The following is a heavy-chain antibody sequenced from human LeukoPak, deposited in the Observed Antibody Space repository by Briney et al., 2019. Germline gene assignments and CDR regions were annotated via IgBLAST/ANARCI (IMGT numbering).Heavy chain of an antibody. J-gene: IGHJ4*02. CDR3: ARGSQQLAPFDY. D-gene: IGHD6-13*01. CDR1: GGTFSSYA. Sequence: SVKVSCKASGGTFSSYAISWVRQAPGQGLEWMGGIIPIFGTANYAQKFQGRVTITADESTSTAYMELSSLRSEDTAVYYCARGSQQLAPFDYWAREPWSPSPQ. V-gene: IGHV1-69*13. CDR2: IIPIFGTA.